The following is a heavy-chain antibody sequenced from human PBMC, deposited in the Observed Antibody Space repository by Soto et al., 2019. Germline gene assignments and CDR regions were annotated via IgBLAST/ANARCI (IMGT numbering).Heavy chain of an antibody. Sequence: RLGGSLRLSCAASGFTFSSYAMGWVRQGPGKGLEWVAVVSIGGSTHYADSVRGRFTISRDNSKNTLSLQMNSLTAEDTAVYFCAKRRGAGGHFDYWGQGALVTVSS. V-gene: IGHV3-23*01. CDR1: GFTFSSYA. CDR3: AKRRGAGGHFDY. D-gene: IGHD2-15*01. J-gene: IGHJ4*02. CDR2: VSIGGST.